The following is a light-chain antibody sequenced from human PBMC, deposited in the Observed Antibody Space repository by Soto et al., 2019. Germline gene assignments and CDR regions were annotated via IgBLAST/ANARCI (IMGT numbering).Light chain of an antibody. CDR2: GTS. J-gene: IGKJ1*01. V-gene: IGKV3-20*01. CDR3: QQYGSSSWT. Sequence: ELVLTQSPGTLSLSPGERATLSCRASQSVSSSYLAWYQQKPGQAPRLLIYGTSSRATAIPDRFSGSGSGTDCPLTISRLEPEDFAVYYCQQYGSSSWTFGQGTKVEIK. CDR1: QSVSSSY.